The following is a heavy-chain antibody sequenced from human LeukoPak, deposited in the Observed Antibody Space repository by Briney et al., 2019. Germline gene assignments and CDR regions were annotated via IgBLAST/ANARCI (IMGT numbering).Heavy chain of an antibody. CDR1: GGSFSGYY. CDR2: INHSGST. D-gene: IGHD3-3*01. J-gene: IGHJ4*02. Sequence: PSETLSLTCAVYGGSFSGYYWSWIRQPPGKGLEWIGEINHSGSTNYNPSLKSRVTISVDTSKNQFSLKLSSVTAADTAVYYCARGRGGYYDVWSGNHMRYYFDYWGQGTLVTVSS. CDR3: ARGRGGYYDVWSGNHMRYYFDY. V-gene: IGHV4-34*01.